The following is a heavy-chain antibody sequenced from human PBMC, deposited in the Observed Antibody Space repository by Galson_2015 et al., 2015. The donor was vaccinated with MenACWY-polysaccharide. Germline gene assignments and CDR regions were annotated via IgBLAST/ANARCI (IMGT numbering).Heavy chain of an antibody. V-gene: IGHV3-7*04. Sequence: SLRLSCAASAFTFSRYGMHWVTWVRQAPGKGLEWVANIKKDGSEKYYVDSVKGRFTISRDNAKNSVYLQMNSLRAEDTAVYYCARGHYGMDVWGQGTTVTVSS. CDR1: AFTFSRYGMHW. CDR2: IKKDGSEK. J-gene: IGHJ6*02. CDR3: ARGHYGMDV.